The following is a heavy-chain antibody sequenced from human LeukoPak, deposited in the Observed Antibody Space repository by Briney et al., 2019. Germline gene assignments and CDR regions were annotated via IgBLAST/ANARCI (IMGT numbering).Heavy chain of an antibody. CDR1: GGTFSSYA. D-gene: IGHD3-9*01. CDR3: ARDSNHYDILTGYSSSLFDY. V-gene: IGHV1-69*13. J-gene: IGHJ4*02. Sequence: ASVKVSCKASGGTFSSYAISWVRQAPGQGLEWMGGIIPIFGTANYAQKFQGRVTFTADESTSTAYMELSSLRSEDTAVYYCARDSNHYDILTGYSSSLFDYWGQGTLVTVSS. CDR2: IIPIFGTA.